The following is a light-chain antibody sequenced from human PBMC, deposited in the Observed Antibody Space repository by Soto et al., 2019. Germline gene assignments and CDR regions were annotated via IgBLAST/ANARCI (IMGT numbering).Light chain of an antibody. Sequence: EIVLTQSPAILSMSPGERATLSCRASQSVSSYFAWYQQKPGQAPRLLIYDASNRAPGVPARFSGSGSGTDFTLTISSLEPEDFAVYYCQQRRYWPVTFGQGTKVEIK. CDR1: QSVSSY. V-gene: IGKV3-11*01. CDR2: DAS. CDR3: QQRRYWPVT. J-gene: IGKJ1*01.